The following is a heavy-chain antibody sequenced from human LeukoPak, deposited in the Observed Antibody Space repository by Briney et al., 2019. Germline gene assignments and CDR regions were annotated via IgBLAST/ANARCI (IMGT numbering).Heavy chain of an antibody. CDR1: GGSISSYY. D-gene: IGHD3-22*01. J-gene: IGHJ3*02. CDR2: IYYSWST. V-gene: IGHV4-59*01. CDR3: ARGNEYYDSSGYYSRTDAFDI. Sequence: SETLSLTCTVSGGSISSYYWSWIRQPPGKGLEWIGYIYYSWSTNYNPSLKSRVTISVDTSKNQFSLKLSSVTAADTAVYYCARGNEYYDSSGYYSRTDAFDIWGQGTMVTVSS.